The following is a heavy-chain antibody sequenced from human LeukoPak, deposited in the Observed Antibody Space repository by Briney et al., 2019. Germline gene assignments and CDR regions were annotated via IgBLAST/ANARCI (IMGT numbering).Heavy chain of an antibody. V-gene: IGHV3-48*01. J-gene: IGHJ4*02. D-gene: IGHD4-17*01. Sequence: GGSLRLSCAFSGFTTNDYGVNWVRRAPGKGLEWLSHTSVTGAVTTYADSLKGRFTISSDTAKNSLYLQLNSLTVGDTAIYYCARDRDGDEDFDYWGRGTLVTVSS. CDR3: ARDRDGDEDFDY. CDR1: GFTTNDYG. CDR2: TSVTGAVT.